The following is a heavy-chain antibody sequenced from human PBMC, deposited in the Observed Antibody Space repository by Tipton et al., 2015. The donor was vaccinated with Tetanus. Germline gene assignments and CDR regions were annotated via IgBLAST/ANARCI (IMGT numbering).Heavy chain of an antibody. Sequence: TLSLTCTVSGDSLSNGDYYWSWIRQPPGKGLESIGYIYYSGSTYYNPSLKSRVTISVDTSKNQSSLRLSSVTAADTAVYYCARDHGITWGGMGYYYGMDVWGQGTTVTVS. J-gene: IGHJ6*02. D-gene: IGHD3-16*01. CDR1: GDSLSNGDYY. CDR2: IYYSGST. CDR3: ARDHGITWGGMGYYYGMDV. V-gene: IGHV4-30-4*01.